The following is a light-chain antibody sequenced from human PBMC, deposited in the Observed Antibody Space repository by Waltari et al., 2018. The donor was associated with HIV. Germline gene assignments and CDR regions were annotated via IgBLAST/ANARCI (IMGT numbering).Light chain of an antibody. V-gene: IGKV1-39*01. CDR1: QSIKLY. CDR2: TAS. J-gene: IGKJ3*01. Sequence: IQMTQSPSFLAASVGDRVTITCRASQSIKLYLNWYQQKPGKAPRLLIFTASSLQSGVPSRFIVSASGTNFTLTISSLQPEDFATYYCQQAFSGPFVFGPGTKVEVK. CDR3: QQAFSGPFV.